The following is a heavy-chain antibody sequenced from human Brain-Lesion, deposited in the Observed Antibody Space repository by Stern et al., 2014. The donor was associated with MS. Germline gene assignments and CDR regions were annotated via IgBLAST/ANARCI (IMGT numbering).Heavy chain of an antibody. CDR3: ARDQRGITIFGVVTDYYYLGMDV. CDR2: INPTTGGT. D-gene: IGHD3-3*01. Sequence: VKLVESGAEVKKHGASVKVSCKTSGYIFTGYYIHWVRQAPGQGLEWMAWINPTTGGTKYAQKFQGRVTMSRDTSISTAYVELSSLTSDDTAVYYCARDQRGITIFGVVTDYYYLGMDVWGQGTTVTVSS. CDR1: GYIFTGYY. J-gene: IGHJ6*02. V-gene: IGHV1-2*02.